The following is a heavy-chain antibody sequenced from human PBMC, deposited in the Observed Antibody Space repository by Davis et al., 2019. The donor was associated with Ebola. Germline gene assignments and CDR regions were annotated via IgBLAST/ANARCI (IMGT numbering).Heavy chain of an antibody. CDR2: ISSNGGST. V-gene: IGHV3-64*01. D-gene: IGHD6-6*01. CDR1: GFTFSSYA. CDR3: AKDSSSSVHYYYGMDV. J-gene: IGHJ6*02. Sequence: PGGSLRLSCAASGFTFSSYAMHWVRQAPGKGLEYVSAISSNGGSTYYANSVKGRFTISRDNSKNTLYLQMNSLRAEDTALYYCAKDSSSSVHYYYGMDVWGQGTTVTVSS.